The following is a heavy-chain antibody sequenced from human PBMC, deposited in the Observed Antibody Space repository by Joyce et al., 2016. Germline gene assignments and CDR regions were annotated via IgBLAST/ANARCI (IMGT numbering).Heavy chain of an antibody. J-gene: IGHJ6*02. CDR1: GGSISIHY. CDR2: IYYSGST. CDR3: ARVLGTPYGMDV. Sequence: QVQLQESGPGLVKPSETLSLTCTVSGGSISIHYWSWIRQPPGKRLEWMGEIYYSGSTNYNPSLKSRVTISVDTSKNLVSLKLRSVSAADTAVYYCARVLGTPYGMDVWGRGTTGTVSS. V-gene: IGHV4-59*11. D-gene: IGHD7-27*01.